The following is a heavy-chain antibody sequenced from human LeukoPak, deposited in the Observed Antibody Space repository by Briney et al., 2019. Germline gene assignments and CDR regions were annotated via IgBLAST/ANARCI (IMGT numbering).Heavy chain of an antibody. J-gene: IGHJ4*02. V-gene: IGHV3-21*01. CDR3: ARDRGIAAAGIGN. Sequence: GGSLRLSCAASGFTFSSYSMNWVRQAPGEGLEWVSSISSSSSYIYYADSVKGRFTISRDNAKNSLYLQMNSLRAEDTAVYYCARDRGIAAAGIGNWGQGTLVTVSS. CDR2: ISSSSSYI. CDR1: GFTFSSYS. D-gene: IGHD6-13*01.